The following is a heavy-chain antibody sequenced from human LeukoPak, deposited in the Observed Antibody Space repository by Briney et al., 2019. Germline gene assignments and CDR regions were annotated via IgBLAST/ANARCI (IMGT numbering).Heavy chain of an antibody. CDR2: IYYSGST. Sequence: SETLSLTCTVSGGSVNSGSSYWTGIRQPPEKGLEWIGSIYYSGSTNYNPSLKSRVSISLDTSNNHVSLRLTSVTAADTAVYYCARRFDAWGQGILVTVSS. J-gene: IGHJ5*02. V-gene: IGHV4-61*03. CDR1: GGSVNSGSSY. CDR3: ARRFDA.